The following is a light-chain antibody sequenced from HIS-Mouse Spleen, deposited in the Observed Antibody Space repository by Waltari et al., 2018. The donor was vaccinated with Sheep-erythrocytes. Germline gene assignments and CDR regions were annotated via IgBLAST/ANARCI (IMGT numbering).Light chain of an antibody. CDR1: QDISNY. Sequence: DIQMTQSPSSLSASVGDRVTITCQASQDISNYLNWHQQKPGKAPKLLIYDASNLETGVPSRFSGSGSGTDFTFTISSLQPEDIATYYCQQYDNLFTFGPGTKVDIK. J-gene: IGKJ3*01. CDR3: QQYDNLFT. V-gene: IGKV1-33*01. CDR2: DAS.